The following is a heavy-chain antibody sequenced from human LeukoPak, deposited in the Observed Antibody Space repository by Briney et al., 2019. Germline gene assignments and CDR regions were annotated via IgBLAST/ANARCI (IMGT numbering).Heavy chain of an antibody. Sequence: WASVKVSCKASGYTFTKYYIHWVRQAPGQGLEWMGGIIPIFGTANYAQKFQGRVTITADESTSTAYMELSSLRSEDTAVYYCARGGVGATTIDYWGQGTLVTVSS. CDR3: ARGGVGATTIDY. CDR2: IIPIFGTA. D-gene: IGHD1-26*01. J-gene: IGHJ4*02. CDR1: GYTFTKYY. V-gene: IGHV1-69*13.